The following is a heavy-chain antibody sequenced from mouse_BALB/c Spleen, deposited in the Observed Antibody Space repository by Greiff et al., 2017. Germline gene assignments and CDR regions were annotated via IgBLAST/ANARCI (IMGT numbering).Heavy chain of an antibody. Sequence: EVHLVESGGGLVKPGGSLKLSCAASGFAFSSYDMSWVRQTPEKRLEWVAYISSGGGSTYYPDTVKGRFTISRDNSKNTLYLQMSSLKSEDTAMYYCARHLYYHGSSYGNAMDYWGQGTSVTVSS. CDR3: ARHLYYHGSSYGNAMDY. D-gene: IGHD1-1*01. CDR2: ISSGGGST. J-gene: IGHJ4*01. CDR1: GFAFSSYD. V-gene: IGHV5-12-1*01.